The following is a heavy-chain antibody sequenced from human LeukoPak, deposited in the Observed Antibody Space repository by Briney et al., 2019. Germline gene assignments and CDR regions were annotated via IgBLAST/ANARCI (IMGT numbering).Heavy chain of an antibody. CDR2: INHSGST. D-gene: IGHD2-8*01. Sequence: SETLSLTCAVYGVSFSGYYWSWLRQPPGKGLEWIGEINHSGSTKYNPSLKSRVTISVDTSKNQFSLKLSSVTAADTAVYYFARCNVIVLMVYAEFYFDYWGQGTLVTVSS. CDR3: ARCNVIVLMVYAEFYFDY. V-gene: IGHV4-34*01. J-gene: IGHJ4*02. CDR1: GVSFSGYY.